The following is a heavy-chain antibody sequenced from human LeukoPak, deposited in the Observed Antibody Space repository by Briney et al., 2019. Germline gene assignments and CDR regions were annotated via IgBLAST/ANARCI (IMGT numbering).Heavy chain of an antibody. CDR3: AGGPAVTTNDY. J-gene: IGHJ4*02. CDR2: IHYTGST. V-gene: IGHV4-59*01. Sequence: WETLSLTCTVSGGSISSYYWTWIRQTPGKGLEWIGFIHYTGSTNYNPSLKSRVTISVGTSKSQFSLELTSVTAADTAVYYCAGGPAVTTNDYWGQGTLVTVFS. CDR1: GGSISSYY. D-gene: IGHD4-17*01.